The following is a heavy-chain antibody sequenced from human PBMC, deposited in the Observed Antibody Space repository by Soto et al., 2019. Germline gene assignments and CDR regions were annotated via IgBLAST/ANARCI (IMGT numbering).Heavy chain of an antibody. J-gene: IGHJ6*01. CDR2: IYTSGST. CDR1: GGSISSYY. Sequence: SETLSLTCTVSGGSISSYYWSWIRQPAGKGLEWIGRIYTSGSTNYNPSLKSRVTMSVDTSKNQFSLKLSSVTAADTAVYYCARDLNDYSNYVYYYGMDVWGQGTNVTVSS. V-gene: IGHV4-4*07. CDR3: ARDLNDYSNYVYYYGMDV. D-gene: IGHD4-4*01.